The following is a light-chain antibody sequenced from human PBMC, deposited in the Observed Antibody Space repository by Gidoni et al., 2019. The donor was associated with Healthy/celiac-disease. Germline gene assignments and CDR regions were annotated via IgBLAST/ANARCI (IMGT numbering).Light chain of an antibody. V-gene: IGKV1-33*01. Sequence: DIQMTQSPSSLSASVGDRVTITCQASQDISNYLNWYQQKPGKAPKLLIYDASNLETGVPSRFSRSRSGTDFTFPISSLRPEDIATYYCQQYDNLPPMLTFGGGTKVEIK. CDR2: DAS. CDR3: QQYDNLPPMLT. CDR1: QDISNY. J-gene: IGKJ4*01.